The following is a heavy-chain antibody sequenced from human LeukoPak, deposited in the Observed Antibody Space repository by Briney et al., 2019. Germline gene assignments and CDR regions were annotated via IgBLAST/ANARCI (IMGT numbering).Heavy chain of an antibody. CDR2: ITGSGGST. V-gene: IGHV3-23*01. Sequence: GGSLGLSCAASGFTFSSYAMSWVRQAPGKGLEWVSAITGSGGSTDYADSVKGRFTISRDNSKNTLYLQMNSLRAEDTALYYRTKDILTGYYISGFDSWGQGTLVTVSS. CDR1: GFTFSSYA. J-gene: IGHJ5*01. D-gene: IGHD3-9*01. CDR3: TKDILTGYYISGFDS.